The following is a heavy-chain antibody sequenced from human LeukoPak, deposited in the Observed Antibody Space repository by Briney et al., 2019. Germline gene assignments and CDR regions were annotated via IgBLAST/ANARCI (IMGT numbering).Heavy chain of an antibody. V-gene: IGHV4-34*01. CDR2: INHSGST. J-gene: IGHJ4*02. CDR3: ARGHQGYYYDSSGYLRH. D-gene: IGHD3-22*01. CDR1: GGSFSGYY. Sequence: KTSETLSLTCAVYGGSFSGYYWSWIRQPPGKGLEWIGEINHSGSTNYNPSLKSRVTISVDTSKYQFSLKLSSVTAADTAVYYCARGHQGYYYDSSGYLRHWGQGTLVTVSS.